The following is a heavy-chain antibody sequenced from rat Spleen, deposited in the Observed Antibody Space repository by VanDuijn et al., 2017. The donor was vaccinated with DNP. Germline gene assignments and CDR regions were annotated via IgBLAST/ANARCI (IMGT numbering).Heavy chain of an antibody. CDR2: IWSGGNT. J-gene: IGHJ2*01. Sequence: QVQLRESGPGLVQPSQTLSLICTVSGFSLTSNSVHWVRQPPGKGLEWVGAIWSGGNTDYNSALKSRLSISRDTSKSQVFLKMSSLQTEDTATYFCSRRTSDYYYARFDYWGQGLMVTVSS. CDR3: SRRTSDYYYARFDY. CDR1: GFSLTSNS. D-gene: IGHD1-6*01. V-gene: IGHV2-1*01.